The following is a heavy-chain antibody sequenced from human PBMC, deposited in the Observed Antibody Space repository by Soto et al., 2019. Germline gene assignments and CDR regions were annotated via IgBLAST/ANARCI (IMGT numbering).Heavy chain of an antibody. J-gene: IGHJ5*02. D-gene: IGHD5-12*01. CDR2: IIPIFGTS. CDR3: AREGRDGYNYGWFDP. V-gene: IGHV1-69*01. CDR1: GGTFSSYA. Sequence: QVQLVQSGAEVKKPGSSVKVSCKASGGTFSSYAISWVRQAPGQGLEWMGGIIPIFGTSTYAQKFQGRVTITADEATSTAYMELSSLRSEDTAVYYCAREGRDGYNYGWFDPWGQGTLVNVSS.